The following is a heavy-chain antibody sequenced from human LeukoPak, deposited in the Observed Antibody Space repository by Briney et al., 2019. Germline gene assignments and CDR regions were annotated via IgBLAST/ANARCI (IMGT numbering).Heavy chain of an antibody. CDR1: GFTFSSYC. V-gene: IGHV3-74*01. J-gene: IGHJ4*02. D-gene: IGHD6-13*01. CDR2: MNSDGSST. Sequence: GGSVKLFCEASGFTFSSYCMHWVRQAPGKGLVWVSRMNSDGSSTSYADSVKGRFTISRDNAKNTLYLQMNSLRADDTAVYYCAIAAAGTLRLDYWGQGTLVTVSS. CDR3: AIAAAGTLRLDY.